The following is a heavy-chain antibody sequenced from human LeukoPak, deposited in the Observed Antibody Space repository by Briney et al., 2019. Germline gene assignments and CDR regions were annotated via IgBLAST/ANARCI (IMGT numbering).Heavy chain of an antibody. D-gene: IGHD4-17*01. CDR2: IYYSGST. Sequence: SETLSLTCTVSGGSISSYYWSWIRQPPGKGLEWIGYIYYSGSTNYNPSLKSRVTISVDTSKSQFSLKLSSVTAADTAVYYCAGMGSSGYGAPGGTFDIWGQGTMVTVSS. V-gene: IGHV4-59*01. J-gene: IGHJ3*02. CDR3: AGMGSSGYGAPGGTFDI. CDR1: GGSISSYY.